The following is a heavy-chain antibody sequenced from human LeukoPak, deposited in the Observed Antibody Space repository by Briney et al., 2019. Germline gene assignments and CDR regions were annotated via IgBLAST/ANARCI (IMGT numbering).Heavy chain of an antibody. V-gene: IGHV3-30-3*01. Sequence: SLRLSCAASGFTFSSYAMHWVRQAPGKGLEWVAVISYDGSNKYYADSVKGRFTISRDNSKNTLYLQMNSLRAEDTAVYYCARGGSGWQNYYYYYYMDVWGKGTTVTVSS. J-gene: IGHJ6*03. CDR3: ARGGSGWQNYYYYYYMDV. CDR1: GFTFSSYA. CDR2: ISYDGSNK. D-gene: IGHD6-19*01.